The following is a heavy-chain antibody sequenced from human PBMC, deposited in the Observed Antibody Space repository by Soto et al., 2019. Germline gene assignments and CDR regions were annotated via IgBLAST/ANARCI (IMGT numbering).Heavy chain of an antibody. V-gene: IGHV1-69*06. CDR1: GGTFSSYA. CDR3: ARIPLRGVNFDY. D-gene: IGHD3-10*01. Sequence: QVQLVQSGAEVKKPGSSVKVSCKASGGTFSSYAISWVRQAPGHGLEWMGGIIPIFGTANYAQKFQCRVTITADKTTSTSYMELSSLRSEDTAVYYCARIPLRGVNFDYWGQGTLVTVSS. CDR2: IIPIFGTA. J-gene: IGHJ4*02.